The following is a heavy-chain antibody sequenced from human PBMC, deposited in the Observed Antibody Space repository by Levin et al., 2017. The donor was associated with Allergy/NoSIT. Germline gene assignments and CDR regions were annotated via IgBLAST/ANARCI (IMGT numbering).Heavy chain of an antibody. D-gene: IGHD6-13*01. V-gene: IGHV1-2*06. Sequence: GESLKISCKASGFTFTIYDIHWVRQAPGQGLEWVGRLNPNTGGTDSAQKFVGRVTMTRDTSTTTAFMELTRLRPDDTAIYYCARETIAAPPYNWFDTWGQGALVTVSS. CDR1: GFTFTIYD. J-gene: IGHJ5*02. CDR2: LNPNTGGT. CDR3: ARETIAAPPYNWFDT.